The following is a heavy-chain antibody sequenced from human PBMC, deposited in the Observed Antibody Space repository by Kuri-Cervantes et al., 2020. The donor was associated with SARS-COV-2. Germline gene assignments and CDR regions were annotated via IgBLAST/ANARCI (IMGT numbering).Heavy chain of an antibody. Sequence: GGSLRLSCAASGFTFSSYNMNWVRQAPGKGLEWVSSISSSRNYIYYADSVRGRFTISRDNAKNSLYLQMNSLRAEDTAVYYCARFGIAVARSVDYWGQGTLVTVSS. J-gene: IGHJ4*02. CDR2: ISSSRNYI. V-gene: IGHV3-21*01. CDR1: GFTFSSYN. CDR3: ARFGIAVARSVDY. D-gene: IGHD6-19*01.